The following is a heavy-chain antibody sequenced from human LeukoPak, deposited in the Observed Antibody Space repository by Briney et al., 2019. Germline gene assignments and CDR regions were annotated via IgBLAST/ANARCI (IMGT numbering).Heavy chain of an antibody. CDR2: IIPIFGTA. CDR1: GGTFSSYA. Sequence: SVKVSCKASGGTFSSYAISWVRQAPGQGLEWMGGIIPIFGTANYAQKFQGRVTITADESTSTAYMELSSLRSEDTAVHYCARYKADYYGSGSYYGYWGQGTLVTVSS. CDR3: ARYKADYYGSGSYYGY. J-gene: IGHJ4*02. D-gene: IGHD3-10*01. V-gene: IGHV1-69*13.